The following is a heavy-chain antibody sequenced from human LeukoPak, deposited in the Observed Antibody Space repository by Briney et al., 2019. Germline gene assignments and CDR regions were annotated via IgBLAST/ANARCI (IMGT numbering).Heavy chain of an antibody. V-gene: IGHV3-30*02. CDR2: IRYDGSNK. J-gene: IGHJ4*02. CDR3: ARDVVVVVASDSNFNY. CDR1: GFTFSSYG. D-gene: IGHD2-15*01. Sequence: GGSLRLSCAASGFTFSSYGMHWVRQAPGKGLEWVAFIRYDGSNKYYADSVKGRFTISRDNARNSLYLQMNSLRAEDTAMYYCARDVVVVVASDSNFNYWGQGTLVTVSS.